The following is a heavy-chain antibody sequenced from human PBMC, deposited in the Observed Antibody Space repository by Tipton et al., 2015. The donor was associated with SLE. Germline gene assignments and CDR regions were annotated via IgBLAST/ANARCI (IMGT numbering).Heavy chain of an antibody. J-gene: IGHJ4*02. CDR3: VREGDTAFDY. Sequence: SLRLSCEASGFTFSTYTMNWVRQVPGKGLVWVSRMNSDGSNIFYSDSVKGRFTISRDNAKNTVYLQMNSLRAEDTAVYYCVREGDTAFDYWGQGTLVTVSS. CDR2: MNSDGSNI. V-gene: IGHV3-74*01. D-gene: IGHD5-18*01. CDR1: GFTFSTYT.